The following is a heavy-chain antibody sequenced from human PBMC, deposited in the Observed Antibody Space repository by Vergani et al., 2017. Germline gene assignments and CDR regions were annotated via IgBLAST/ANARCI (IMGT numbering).Heavy chain of an antibody. D-gene: IGHD2-2*01. V-gene: IGHV3-30*18. Sequence: QVQLVESGGGVVQPGRSLRLSCAASGFTFSSYGMHWVRQAPGKGLEWVAVISYDGSNKYYADSVKGRFTISRDNSKNTLYLQMNSLRAEDTAVYYCAKDARIVVEPAGYGDVWGKGTMVTVSS. CDR1: GFTFSSYG. CDR3: AKDARIVVEPAGYGDV. J-gene: IGHJ6*04. CDR2: ISYDGSNK.